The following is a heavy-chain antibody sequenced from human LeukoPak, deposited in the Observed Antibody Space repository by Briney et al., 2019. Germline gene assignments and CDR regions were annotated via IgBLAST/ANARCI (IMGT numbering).Heavy chain of an antibody. Sequence: GGSLRFSCAASGFTFSSYSMNWVRQAPGKGLEWVSSISSSSSYIYYADSVKGRFTISRDNAKNSLYLQMNSLRAEDTAVYYCARGSHYYDSSGTSDAFDIWGQGTMVTVSS. J-gene: IGHJ3*02. V-gene: IGHV3-21*01. D-gene: IGHD3-22*01. CDR1: GFTFSSYS. CDR2: ISSSSSYI. CDR3: ARGSHYYDSSGTSDAFDI.